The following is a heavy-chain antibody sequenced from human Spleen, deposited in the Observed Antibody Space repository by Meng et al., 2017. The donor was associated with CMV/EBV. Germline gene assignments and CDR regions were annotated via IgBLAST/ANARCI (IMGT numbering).Heavy chain of an antibody. CDR3: ARDLSVGGVLQYYFAY. Sequence: ASVKVSCKVSGYTLSELSMHWVRQAPGKGLEWMGGFDPEDGETIYAQKFQGRVTMTEDTSTDTAYMELSSLRSGDTAVYYCARDLSVGGVLQYYFAYWGQGTVVTVSS. V-gene: IGHV1-24*01. D-gene: IGHD3-16*01. CDR1: GYTLSELS. CDR2: FDPEDGET. J-gene: IGHJ4*02.